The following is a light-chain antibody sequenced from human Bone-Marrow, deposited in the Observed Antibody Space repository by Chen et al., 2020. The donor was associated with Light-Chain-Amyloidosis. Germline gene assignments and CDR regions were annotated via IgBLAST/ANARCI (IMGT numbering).Light chain of an antibody. CDR2: RDT. CDR3: QSADSSGTYEVI. CDR1: DLPTKY. J-gene: IGLJ2*01. Sequence: SYELTQPPSASVSPGQTARITCSGDDLPTKYAYWYQQKPGQAPVLVIHRDTERPSGISERFSGSSSGTTATLTISGVQAEDEADYHCQSADSSGTYEVIFGGETKLTVL. V-gene: IGLV3-25*03.